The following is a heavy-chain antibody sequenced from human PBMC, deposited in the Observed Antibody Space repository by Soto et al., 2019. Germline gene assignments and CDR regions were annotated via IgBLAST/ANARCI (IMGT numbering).Heavy chain of an antibody. J-gene: IGHJ6*02. D-gene: IGHD6-13*01. CDR3: ARGSSSWYVYYYGMDV. CDR2: IGTAGDT. Sequence: EVQLVESGGGLVQPGGSLRLSCAASGFTFSSYDMHWVRQATGKGLEWDSAIGTAGDTYYPGSVKGRFTISRENAKNSLYLQMNSLRAGDTAEYYCARGSSSWYVYYYGMDVWGQGTTVTVSS. V-gene: IGHV3-13*04. CDR1: GFTFSSYD.